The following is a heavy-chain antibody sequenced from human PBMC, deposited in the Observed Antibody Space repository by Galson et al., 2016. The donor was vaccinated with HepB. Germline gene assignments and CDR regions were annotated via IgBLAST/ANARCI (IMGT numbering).Heavy chain of an antibody. CDR1: GYIFTSFG. J-gene: IGHJ4*02. D-gene: IGHD2-21*01. CDR2: ISPYNGNT. CDR3: ASAIYCGGDCYDY. V-gene: IGHV1-18*01. Sequence: SVKVSCKASGYIFTSFGINWVRQAPGQGLEWMGWISPYNGNTNYARKIQGRFTMTTDPSTNTAYMELRSLRSDDTAVYYCASAIYCGGDCYDYWGQGTLVTVSS.